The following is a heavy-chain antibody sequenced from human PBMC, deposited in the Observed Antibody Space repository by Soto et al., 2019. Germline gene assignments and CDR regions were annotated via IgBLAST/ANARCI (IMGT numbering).Heavy chain of an antibody. J-gene: IGHJ5*02. V-gene: IGHV3-30*03. Sequence: GGSLRLSCAASGFTVSGYGMHWVRRAPGKGLEWVALISYDGSNKDYADSVKGRFTISRDNSKNTLYLQMNSLRAEDTAVYYCVRCWGTGDGSNLGYNWLDPWGQGTLVTVSS. CDR2: ISYDGSNK. CDR3: VRCWGTGDGSNLGYNWLDP. CDR1: GFTVSGYG. D-gene: IGHD1-1*01.